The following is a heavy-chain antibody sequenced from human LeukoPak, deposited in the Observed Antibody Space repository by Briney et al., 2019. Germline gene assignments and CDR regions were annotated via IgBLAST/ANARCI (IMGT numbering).Heavy chain of an antibody. CDR3: ARELAAAYVY. Sequence: PSETLSLTCTVSGGSISSYYWSWIRQPPGKGLEWIGYIYYSGSTNYNPSLKSRVTISLDRSKNQFSLKLSSVTAADTAVYYCARELAAAYVYWGQGTLVTVSS. CDR1: GGSISSYY. D-gene: IGHD6-13*01. CDR2: IYYSGST. V-gene: IGHV4-59*01. J-gene: IGHJ4*02.